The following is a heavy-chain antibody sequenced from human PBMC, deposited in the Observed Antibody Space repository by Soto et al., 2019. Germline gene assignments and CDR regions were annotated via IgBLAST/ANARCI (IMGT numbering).Heavy chain of an antibody. D-gene: IGHD6-13*01. CDR3: ARPAKYSSSWYWFDP. Sequence: SETLSLTCTVSGGSISSSSYYWGWIRQPPGKGLEWIGSIYYSGSTYYNPSLKSRVTISVDTSKNQFSLKLSSVTAADTAVYYCARPAKYSSSWYWFDPWGQGTLVTVSS. CDR2: IYYSGST. J-gene: IGHJ5*02. CDR1: GGSISSSSYY. V-gene: IGHV4-39*01.